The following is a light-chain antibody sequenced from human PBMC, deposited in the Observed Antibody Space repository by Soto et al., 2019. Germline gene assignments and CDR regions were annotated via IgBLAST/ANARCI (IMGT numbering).Light chain of an antibody. J-gene: IGLJ1*01. CDR2: DVS. Sequence: QSALTQPRSVSGSPGQSVTISCTGTSSDVGGYNYVSWYQQHPGKAPKLMIYDVSKRPSGVPDRFSGSKSGNTASLTISGLLAEDEADYYCRSYAGNYTHVFGTGTKLTVL. V-gene: IGLV2-11*01. CDR1: SSDVGGYNY. CDR3: RSYAGNYTHV.